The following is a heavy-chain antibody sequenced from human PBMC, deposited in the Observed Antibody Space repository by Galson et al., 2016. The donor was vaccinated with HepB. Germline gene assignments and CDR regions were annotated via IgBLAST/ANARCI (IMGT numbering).Heavy chain of an antibody. CDR3: ARDGVGVTRFVDY. Sequence: SLRLSCAASGFTFSKYAMHRVRQAPGKGLEWVAVISFDGSNKYYADSVKGRFTISRDNSKNTLYLQMNSLRAEDTAVYYCARDGVGVTRFVDYWGQGTPVTVSS. CDR1: GFTFSKYA. J-gene: IGHJ4*02. D-gene: IGHD1-26*01. CDR2: ISFDGSNK. V-gene: IGHV3-30-3*01.